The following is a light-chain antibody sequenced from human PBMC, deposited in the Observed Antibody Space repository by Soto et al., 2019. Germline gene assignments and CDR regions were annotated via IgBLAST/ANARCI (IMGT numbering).Light chain of an antibody. CDR1: QGISSY. CDR2: AAS. V-gene: IGKV1-6*01. CDR3: LQYHDDSWT. Sequence: AIQLTQSPSSLSASVGDRVTITCRASQGISSYLAWYQQKPGKAPTLLIYAASNLQSGVPSRFRGSRSGTEFTLTVSSLQPEDFATYYCLQYHDDSWTFGQGSKADIK. J-gene: IGKJ1*01.